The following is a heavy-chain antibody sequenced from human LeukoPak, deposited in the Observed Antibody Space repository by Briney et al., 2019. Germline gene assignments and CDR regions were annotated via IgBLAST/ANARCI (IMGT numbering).Heavy chain of an antibody. CDR2: INHSGTT. CDR1: GGSFSDYY. V-gene: IGHV4-34*01. J-gene: IGHJ4*02. Sequence: SETLSLTCAVYGGSFSDYYWSWIRQPPGKGLEWIGEINHSGTTNYYPSLKSRVTISVDTSKNQFSLKLSSVTAADTAVHYCARSVDTAMVPVVKNWGQGTLVTVSS. D-gene: IGHD5-18*01. CDR3: ARSVDTAMVPVVKN.